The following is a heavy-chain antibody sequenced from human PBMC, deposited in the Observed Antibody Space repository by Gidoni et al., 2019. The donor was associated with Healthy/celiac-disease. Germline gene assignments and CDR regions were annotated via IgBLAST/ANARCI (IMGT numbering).Heavy chain of an antibody. CDR1: RFALGTSGVG. CDR3: AHREDGSGSYLDY. D-gene: IGHD3-10*01. Sequence: TLPTSFPLLASHNQARTRTVTVSRFALGTSGVGLGWIRQPPGKALEWLALIYWDDDKRYSPSLKSRLTTTKDTSKKQVFLTMTNMDTVETATYYCAHREDGSGSYLDYWGQGTLVTVSS. J-gene: IGHJ4*02. CDR2: IYWDDDK. V-gene: IGHV2-5*02.